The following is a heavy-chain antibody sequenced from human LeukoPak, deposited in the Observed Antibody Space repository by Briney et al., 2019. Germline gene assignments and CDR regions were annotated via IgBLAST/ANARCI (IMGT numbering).Heavy chain of an antibody. CDR2: SEPEDGEM. J-gene: IGHJ3*02. CDR3: NALYYDSSGPDAFDI. V-gene: IGHV1-24*01. CDR1: AYTLTELS. Sequence: GSVKVSCKVSAYTLTELSIHWVRQAPGKGLEWMGGSEPEDGEMVYAQKFQGRVTMTEDTSKDTAYMELSSLRSEDTAVYYCNALYYDSSGPDAFDIWGQGTMVTVYS. D-gene: IGHD3-22*01.